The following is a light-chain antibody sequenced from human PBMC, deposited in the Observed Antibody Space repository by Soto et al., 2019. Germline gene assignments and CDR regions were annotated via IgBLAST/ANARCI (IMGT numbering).Light chain of an antibody. J-gene: IGKJ4*01. CDR1: RSVSTN. Sequence: EIVMTQSPATLSVSPGERATLSCRASRSVSTNLAWYQQKPGQAPRLLIYGASTRATGIPARFSGSGSGTEFTLTISSLQSEDFAVYYCQQYNNWPRTFGGGTKV. V-gene: IGKV3-15*01. CDR3: QQYNNWPRT. CDR2: GAS.